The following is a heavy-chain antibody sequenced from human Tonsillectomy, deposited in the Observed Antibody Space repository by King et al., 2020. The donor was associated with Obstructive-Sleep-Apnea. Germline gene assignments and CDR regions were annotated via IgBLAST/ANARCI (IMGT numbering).Heavy chain of an antibody. CDR3: ARQEDVDKYMVRAYNGMDV. V-gene: IGHV5-51*01. J-gene: IGHJ6*02. CDR1: GYSFTSYW. Sequence: VQLVESGAEVKKPGESLKISCKGSGYSFTSYWIAWVRQMPGKGLEWMGIIYPGDSDSRYSPSFQGQVTISADKSISTAYLPWSSLKASDTATYYCARQEDVDKYMVRAYNGMDVWGQGTTVTVSS. D-gene: IGHD3-10*01. CDR2: IYPGDSDS.